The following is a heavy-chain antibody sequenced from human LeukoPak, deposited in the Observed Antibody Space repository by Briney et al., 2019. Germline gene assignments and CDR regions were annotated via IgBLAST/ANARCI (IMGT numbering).Heavy chain of an antibody. CDR1: GFTFSSYA. CDR2: ISGSGGST. Sequence: GGSLRLSCAASGFTFSSYAMSWVRQAPGKGLEWVSAISGSGGSTYYADSVKGRFTISRDNSKNTLYLQMNSLRAEGTAVYYCAKAVPAPPRWRYCSSTSCYQAGNYYYYYGMDVWGQGTTVTVSS. CDR3: AKAVPAPPRWRYCSSTSCYQAGNYYYYYGMDV. J-gene: IGHJ6*02. V-gene: IGHV3-23*01. D-gene: IGHD2-2*01.